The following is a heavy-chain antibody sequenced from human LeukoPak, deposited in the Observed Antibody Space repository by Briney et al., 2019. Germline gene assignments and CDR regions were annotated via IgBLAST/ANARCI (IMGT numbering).Heavy chain of an antibody. D-gene: IGHD4/OR15-4a*01. Sequence: ASVKVSCKASGYTFTSYGISWVRQAPGQGLEWVAWISVYNGDTDYAQKFQGRITVTTDTSTTTAFMELRSLRSDDTAVYYCARDVAVVVMGTYGALNVWGQGTMVTVSS. CDR3: ARDVAVVVMGTYGALNV. CDR2: ISVYNGDT. J-gene: IGHJ3*01. CDR1: GYTFTSYG. V-gene: IGHV1-18*01.